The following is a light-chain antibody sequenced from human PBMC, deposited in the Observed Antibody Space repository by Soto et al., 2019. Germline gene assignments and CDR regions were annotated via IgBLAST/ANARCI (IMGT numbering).Light chain of an antibody. CDR1: QSVLYSSNNKNY. V-gene: IGKV4-1*01. CDR2: WAS. Sequence: DIVMTQSRDSLTVSLGERATINCESSQSVLYSSNNKNYLAWYQQKPGQPPKLLIYWASTRESGVPDRFSGSGSGTDFTLTINSLQAEDVAVYYCQQYYSTPPTFGQGTKLEIK. J-gene: IGKJ2*01. CDR3: QQYYSTPPT.